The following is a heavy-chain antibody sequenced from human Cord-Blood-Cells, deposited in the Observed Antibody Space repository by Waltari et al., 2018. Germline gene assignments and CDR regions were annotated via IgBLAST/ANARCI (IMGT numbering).Heavy chain of an antibody. CDR3: ARGGGELLWFRELLYYFDY. V-gene: IGHV3-66*01. J-gene: IGHJ4*02. D-gene: IGHD3-10*01. Sequence: EVQLVESGGGLVQPGGSLRLSCAASGFTVSSHYMSWVRQAPGKGLEWVSVIYSGGSTYYADSVKGRFTISRDNSKNTLYLQMNSLRAEDTAVYYCARGGGELLWFRELLYYFDYWGQGTLVTVSS. CDR1: GFTVSSHY. CDR2: IYSGGST.